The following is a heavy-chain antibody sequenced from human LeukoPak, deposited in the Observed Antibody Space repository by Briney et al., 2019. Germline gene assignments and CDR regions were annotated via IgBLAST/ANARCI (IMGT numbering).Heavy chain of an antibody. V-gene: IGHV3-23*01. CDR2: VSGSGGTT. CDR3: AKTKGDYEYWSGYYKYYFDS. J-gene: IGHJ4*02. Sequence: GGSLRLSCAGSGFTFSNYAMSWVRQAPGKGLEWVSAVSGSGGTTYYADSVKGRFAISRDTSENTLYLQMNSLRAEDTALYYCAKTKGDYEYWSGYYKYYFDSWGQGTLVTVSS. CDR1: GFTFSNYA. D-gene: IGHD3-3*01.